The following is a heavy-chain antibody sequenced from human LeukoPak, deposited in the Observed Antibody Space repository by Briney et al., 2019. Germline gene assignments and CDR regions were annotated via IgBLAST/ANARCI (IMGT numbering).Heavy chain of an antibody. J-gene: IGHJ5*02. CDR3: ARETTYYYDSSGSTLRWFDP. CDR2: LDWDDDK. Sequence: SGPTLVNPTQTLTLTCTFSGFSLSTSGMRVSWIRQPPGKALEWLARLDWDDDKFYSTSLKTRLTISKDTSKTQVVLTMTNMDPVDTATYYCARETTYYYDSSGSTLRWFDPWGQGTLVTVSS. D-gene: IGHD3-22*01. V-gene: IGHV2-70*04. CDR1: GFSLSTSGMR.